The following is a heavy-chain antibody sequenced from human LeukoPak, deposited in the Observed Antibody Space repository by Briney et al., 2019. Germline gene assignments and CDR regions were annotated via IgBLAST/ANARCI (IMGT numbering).Heavy chain of an antibody. V-gene: IGHV4-59*12. D-gene: IGHD6-19*01. CDR1: GGSISSYY. CDR2: IYYSGST. CDR3: ARVKQLKYSSGWVFDY. J-gene: IGHJ4*02. Sequence: PSETLPLTCTVSGGSISSYYWSWIRQPPGKGLEWIGYIYYSGSTNYNPSLKSRVTISVDTSKNQFSLKLSSVTAADTAVYYCARVKQLKYSSGWVFDYWGQGTLVTVSS.